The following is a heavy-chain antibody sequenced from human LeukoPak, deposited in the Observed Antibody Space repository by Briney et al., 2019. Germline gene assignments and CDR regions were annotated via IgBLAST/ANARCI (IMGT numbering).Heavy chain of an antibody. CDR1: GFTFSSYA. Sequence: GGSLRLSCAASGFTFSSYAMSWVRQAPGKGLEWVSAISGSGGSTYYADSVKGRFTISRDNSKNTLFLQMSSLRAEDTAVYYCAAGEAGIAVAGTPRLVDYWGQGTLVTVSS. CDR3: AAGEAGIAVAGTPRLVDY. J-gene: IGHJ4*02. D-gene: IGHD6-19*01. CDR2: ISGSGGST. V-gene: IGHV3-23*01.